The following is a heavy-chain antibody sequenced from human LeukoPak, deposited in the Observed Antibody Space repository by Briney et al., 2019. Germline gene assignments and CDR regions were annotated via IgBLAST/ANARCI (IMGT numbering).Heavy chain of an antibody. CDR3: ARDAASGNNWFDP. D-gene: IGHD3-3*01. V-gene: IGHV3-48*01. J-gene: IGHJ5*02. Sequence: GGSLRLSCAASGFTFSSYSLNWVRQAPGKGLEWVSYISPSSTSMYYADSVKGRFTISRGNARNSLYLQMNSLSTEDTALYYCARDAASGNNWFDPWGQGTLVTVSS. CDR2: ISPSSTSM. CDR1: GFTFSSYS.